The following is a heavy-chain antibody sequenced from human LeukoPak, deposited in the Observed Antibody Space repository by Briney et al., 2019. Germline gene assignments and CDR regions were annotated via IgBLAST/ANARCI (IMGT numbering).Heavy chain of an antibody. CDR1: GVSISSSSYY. J-gene: IGHJ4*02. CDR3: ARYRRDGYNLGY. V-gene: IGHV4-39*01. D-gene: IGHD5-24*01. Sequence: PSETLSLTCTVSGVSISSSSYYWGWLRQPPGKGLEWIGSIYYSGSSYYNPSLKSRLTISVDTSKNQFSLKLSSVTAADTAVYYCARYRRDGYNLGYWGQGTLVTVSS. CDR2: IYYSGSS.